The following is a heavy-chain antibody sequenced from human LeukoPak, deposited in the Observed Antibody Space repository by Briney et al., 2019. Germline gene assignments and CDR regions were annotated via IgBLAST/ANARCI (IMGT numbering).Heavy chain of an antibody. CDR2: IYHSGTS. V-gene: IGHV4-38-2*01. Sequence: SETLSLTCAVSGYSITSGYYWGWIRQPPEKGLEWIGSIYHSGTSYYNPSLKSRVTISVDTSKNHFSLKLTSVTAADTAIYYCARHEPTGGNWFDSWGQGILVTVSS. J-gene: IGHJ5*01. D-gene: IGHD4-17*01. CDR1: GYSITSGYY. CDR3: ARHEPTGGNWFDS.